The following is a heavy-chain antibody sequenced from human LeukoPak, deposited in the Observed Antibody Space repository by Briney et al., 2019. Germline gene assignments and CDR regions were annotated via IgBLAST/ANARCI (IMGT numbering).Heavy chain of an antibody. J-gene: IGHJ4*02. D-gene: IGHD3-22*01. CDR2: INSDGSST. CDR3: VRDMGYYDKV. Sequence: PGGSLRLSCAASGFTVSSYEMNWVRQAPGKGLVWVSRINSDGSSTNYADSVKGRFTISRDNAKNTLYLQMNSLRAEDTAVYYCVRDMGYYDKVWGQGTLVTVSS. V-gene: IGHV3-74*01. CDR1: GFTVSSYE.